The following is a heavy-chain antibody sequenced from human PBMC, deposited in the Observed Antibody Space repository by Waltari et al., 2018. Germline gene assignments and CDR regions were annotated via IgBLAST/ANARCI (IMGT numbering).Heavy chain of an antibody. CDR1: GGSISSSSYY. CDR2: IYYSGST. Sequence: QLQLQESGPGLVKPSETLSLTCTVSGGSISSSSYYWGWIRQPPGKGLEWIGSIYYSGSTYYNPSLKSRVTISVDTSKNQFSLKLSSVTAADTAVYYCARLIQSNWFDPWGQGTLVTVSS. CDR3: ARLIQSNWFDP. J-gene: IGHJ5*02. V-gene: IGHV4-39*01.